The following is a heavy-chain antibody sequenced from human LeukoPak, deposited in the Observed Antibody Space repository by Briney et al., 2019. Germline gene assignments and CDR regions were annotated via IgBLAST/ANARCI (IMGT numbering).Heavy chain of an antibody. CDR1: GFTFSSYA. J-gene: IGHJ4*02. CDR2: ISGSGGST. D-gene: IGHD3-22*01. V-gene: IGHV3-23*01. CDR3: AKGPDYYDSSGYPD. Sequence: GGSLRLSCAASGFTFSSYAMSWVRQAPGKGLEWVSAISGSGGSTYYADSVKGRFTISRDNSKNTLYLQMNSLRAEDMAVYYCAKGPDYYDSSGYPDWGQGTLVTVSS.